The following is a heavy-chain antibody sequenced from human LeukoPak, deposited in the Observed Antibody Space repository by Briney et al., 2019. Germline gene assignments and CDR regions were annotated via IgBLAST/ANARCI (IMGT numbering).Heavy chain of an antibody. Sequence: GGSLRLSCAASGFTVSSNYMSWVRQAPGKGLEWVSVIYSGGSTYYADSVKGRFTISRDNSKNTLYLQMNSLRAEDTAVYYCARRMQLARPPYYYYGMDVWGQGTTVTVYS. CDR2: IYSGGST. V-gene: IGHV3-66*01. CDR1: GFTVSSNY. J-gene: IGHJ6*02. D-gene: IGHD6-13*01. CDR3: ARRMQLARPPYYYYGMDV.